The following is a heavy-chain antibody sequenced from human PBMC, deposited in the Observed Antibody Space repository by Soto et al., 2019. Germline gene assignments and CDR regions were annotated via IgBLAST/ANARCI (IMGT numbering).Heavy chain of an antibody. V-gene: IGHV3-53*01. CDR1: GLTVSDKKY. D-gene: IGHD1-1*01. Sequence: DVQLVESGGGLMQPGESLRLSCAASGLTVSDKKYVAWVRQAPGKGLEWVSALYDVDGSFYADSVKGRFTTSSDSSKTTLYLPMNGLRPADAAVYYCATWHEREHAYDVWGQGTTVTVSS. J-gene: IGHJ3*01. CDR3: ATWHEREHAYDV. CDR2: LYDVDGS.